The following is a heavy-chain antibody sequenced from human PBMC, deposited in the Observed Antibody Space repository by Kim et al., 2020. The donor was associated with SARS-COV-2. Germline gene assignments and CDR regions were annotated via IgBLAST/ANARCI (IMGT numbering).Heavy chain of an antibody. J-gene: IGHJ4*02. CDR1: GITSSSYW. V-gene: IGHV3-7*01. CDR2: IREEGRRE. Sequence: GGSLRLSCVESGITSSSYWLTWVRQAPGKGLEWVATIREEGRRENYGASVKGRLTISKEKPKSPVFLQMTSLRAEDPAVYYCGIPEFGAQETLV. CDR3: GIPEF.